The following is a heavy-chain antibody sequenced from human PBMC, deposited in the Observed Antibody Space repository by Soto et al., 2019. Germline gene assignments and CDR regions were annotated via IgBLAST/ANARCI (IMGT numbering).Heavy chain of an antibody. D-gene: IGHD1-1*01. CDR1: AGSMSSSSYY. J-gene: IGHJ5*02. CDR2: IYYSGST. Sequence: PSVTLSLTCTVSAGSMSSSSYYGGWIRQPPGKGLEWIGSIYYSGSTYYNPSLKSRVTISVDTSKNQFSLKLSSMTAADTSFYYCPRAGGTFDLCGPGTLLTVSS. V-gene: IGHV4-39*01. CDR3: PRAGGTFDL.